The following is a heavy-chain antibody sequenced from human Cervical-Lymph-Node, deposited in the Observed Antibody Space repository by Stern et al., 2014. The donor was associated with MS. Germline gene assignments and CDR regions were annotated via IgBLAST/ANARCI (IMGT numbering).Heavy chain of an antibody. CDR3: ARSGVVGGTVHYDY. J-gene: IGHJ4*02. CDR2: IYTTGST. Sequence: QVQLVESGPGLVKPSQTLSLTCSVSGVSVSSGRYYWSWIRQSAGEGLEWVGRIYTTGSTAYNPSLKSRVAISIDTPATEFSLRLPSVTAADTAVYYCARSGVVGGTVHYDYWGQGTLVTVSS. V-gene: IGHV4-61*02. CDR1: GVSVSSGRYY. D-gene: IGHD1-26*01.